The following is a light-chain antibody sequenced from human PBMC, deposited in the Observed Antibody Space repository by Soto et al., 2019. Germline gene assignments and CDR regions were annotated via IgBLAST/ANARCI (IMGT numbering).Light chain of an antibody. CDR2: GAS. J-gene: IGKJ5*01. V-gene: IGKV3-20*01. CDR3: QQYGTSPPIT. CDR1: QTIRHTF. Sequence: EIVLTQSPVTLSLSPGETATLYCRASQTIRHTFLAWYQQKPGQAPRLLISGASKRATGIPDRFSGSGSGTDYTLTIPRLDPEDFAVYYCQQYGTSPPITFGQGTRLDI.